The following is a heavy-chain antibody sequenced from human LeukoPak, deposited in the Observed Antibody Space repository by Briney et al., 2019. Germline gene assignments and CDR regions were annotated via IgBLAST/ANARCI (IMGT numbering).Heavy chain of an antibody. Sequence: SQTLSLTCAISGDSVSSNSALWNWIRQSPSRGLEWLGRTYYRSKWYNDYAVSVKSRITNNADTSKNQFSLQLNSVTPEDTAVYYCANSKPMWNDAFDIWGQGTMVTVSS. CDR1: GDSVSSNSAL. J-gene: IGHJ3*02. CDR3: ANSKPMWNDAFDI. CDR2: TYYRSKWYN. V-gene: IGHV6-1*01. D-gene: IGHD1-1*01.